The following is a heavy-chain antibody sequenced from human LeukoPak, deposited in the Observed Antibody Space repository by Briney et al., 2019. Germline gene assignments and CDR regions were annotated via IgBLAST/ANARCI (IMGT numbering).Heavy chain of an antibody. V-gene: IGHV3-23*01. CDR3: AKGVGGTPFDY. CDR2: IGGSGGST. J-gene: IGHJ4*02. D-gene: IGHD1-26*01. Sequence: GGSLRLSCAASGFTFSSYAMSWVRQAPGKGLEWVSAIGGSGGSTYYADSVKGRFTISRDSSKNTLYLQMNSLRAEDTAVYYCAKGVGGTPFDYWGQGTLVTVSS. CDR1: GFTFSSYA.